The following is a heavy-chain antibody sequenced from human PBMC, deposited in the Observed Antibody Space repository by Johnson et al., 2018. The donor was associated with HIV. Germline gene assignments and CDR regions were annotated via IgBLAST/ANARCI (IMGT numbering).Heavy chain of an antibody. J-gene: IGHJ3*01. CDR1: GFTVSSNY. CDR2: IYSGGST. CDR3: ATVWRNEGRHAFDV. D-gene: IGHD1-1*01. Sequence: EQLVESGGGLVKPGGSLRLSCAASGFTVSSNYMSWVRQAPGKGLEWVSVIYSGGSTYYTDSVKGRFTISRDNAKNSLYLHMNSLRAEDTAVYYCATVWRNEGRHAFDVWGQGTMVTVSS. V-gene: IGHV3-66*01.